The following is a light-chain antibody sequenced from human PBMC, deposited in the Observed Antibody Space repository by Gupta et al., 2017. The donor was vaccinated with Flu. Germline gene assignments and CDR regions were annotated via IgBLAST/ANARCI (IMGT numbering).Light chain of an antibody. J-gene: IGKJ3*01. Sequence: EIVLTQSPATLSLSPGERATLSCRASQSISSSYLAWYQQKPGQAPRLLMYDASSRATGIPDRFSGSGSGTDFTLTISSLEPEDFAVYYCQQYGSSPFTFGPGTKVDIK. CDR1: QSISSSY. CDR2: DAS. V-gene: IGKV3-20*01. CDR3: QQYGSSPFT.